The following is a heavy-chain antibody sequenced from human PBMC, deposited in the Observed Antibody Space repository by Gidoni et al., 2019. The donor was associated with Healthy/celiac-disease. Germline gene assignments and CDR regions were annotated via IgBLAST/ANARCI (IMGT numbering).Heavy chain of an antibody. V-gene: IGHV3-13*04. CDR3: ARGSYGSGSYSTGDAFDI. Sequence: EVQLVESGGGLVQPGGSRRLSCAASGFTFSRYDMHWVRQATGKGLEWVSAIGTAGDTYYPGSVKGRFTISRENAKNSLYLQMNSLRAGDTAVYYCARGSYGSGSYSTGDAFDIWGQGTMVTVSS. J-gene: IGHJ3*02. CDR1: GFTFSRYD. D-gene: IGHD3-10*01. CDR2: IGTAGDT.